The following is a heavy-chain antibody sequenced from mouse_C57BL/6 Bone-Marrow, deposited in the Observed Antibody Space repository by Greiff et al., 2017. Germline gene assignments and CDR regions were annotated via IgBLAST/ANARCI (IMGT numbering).Heavy chain of an antibody. CDR1: GYTFTDYY. V-gene: IGHV1-19*01. CDR2: INPYNGGT. CDR3: AYHYYGSSYMAY. Sequence: VQLQQSGPVLVKPGASVKMSCKASGYTFTDYYMNWVKQSHGKSLEWIGVINPYNGGTSYNQKFKGKATLTVDKSSSTAYMELNSLTSEDSAVYYCAYHYYGSSYMAYWGQGTLVTVSA. J-gene: IGHJ3*01. D-gene: IGHD1-1*01.